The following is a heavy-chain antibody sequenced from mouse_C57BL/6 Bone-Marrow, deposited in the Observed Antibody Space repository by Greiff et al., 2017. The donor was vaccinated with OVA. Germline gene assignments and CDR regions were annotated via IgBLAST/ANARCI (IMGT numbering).Heavy chain of an antibody. V-gene: IGHV1-55*01. CDR3: ARGRDYYGSSPWFAY. D-gene: IGHD1-1*01. CDR1: GYTFTSYW. Sequence: VQLQQSGAELVKPGASVKMSCKASGYTFTSYWITWVKQRPGQGLEWIGDIYPGSGSTNYNEKFKSKATLTVDTSSSTAYMQLSSRTSEDSAVYYCARGRDYYGSSPWFAYWGQGTLVTVSA. CDR2: IYPGSGST. J-gene: IGHJ3*01.